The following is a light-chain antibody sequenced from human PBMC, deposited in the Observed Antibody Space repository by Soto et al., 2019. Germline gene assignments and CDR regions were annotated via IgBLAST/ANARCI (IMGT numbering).Light chain of an antibody. CDR2: EVS. J-gene: IGLJ2*01. CDR1: SSDVGGYNY. Sequence: QSVLTHPPSASGSPGQSVTISCTGTSSDVGGYNYVSWYQQHPGKAPKLMIYEVSKRPSGVPDRFSGSKSGNTASLTVSGLQAEDEADYSCSSYAGSNNPHVVFGGGTKLTVL. V-gene: IGLV2-8*01. CDR3: SSYAGSNNPHVV.